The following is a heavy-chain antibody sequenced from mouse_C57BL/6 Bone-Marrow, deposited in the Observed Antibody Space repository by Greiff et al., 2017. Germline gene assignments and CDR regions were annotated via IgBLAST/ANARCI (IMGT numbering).Heavy chain of an antibody. CDR3: ARHEAIYYDYDGGYAMDY. J-gene: IGHJ4*01. CDR1: GYTFTEYT. V-gene: IGHV1-62-2*01. CDR2: FYPGSGSI. D-gene: IGHD2-4*01. Sequence: QVQLQQSGAELVKPGASVKLSCKASGYTFTEYTIHWVKQRPGQGLEWIGWFYPGSGSIKYNEKFKDKATLTADKSSSTVYMELSRWTSEDSAVYFCARHEAIYYDYDGGYAMDYWGQGTSVTVSS.